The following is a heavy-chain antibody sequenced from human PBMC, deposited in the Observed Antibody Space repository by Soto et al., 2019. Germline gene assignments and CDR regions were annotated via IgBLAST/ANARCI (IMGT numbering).Heavy chain of an antibody. Sequence: PSETLSLTCTVSGGSISSGGYYWSWIRQHPGKGLEWIGYIYYSGSTYYNPSLKSRVTISVDTSKNQFSLKLSSVTAADTAVYYCAGGPADYYDSSVGPIDDYYYYYGMDVWGQGTTVTVS. CDR2: IYYSGST. CDR1: GGSISSGGYY. J-gene: IGHJ6*02. V-gene: IGHV4-31*03. D-gene: IGHD3-22*01. CDR3: AGGPADYYDSSVGPIDDYYYYYGMDV.